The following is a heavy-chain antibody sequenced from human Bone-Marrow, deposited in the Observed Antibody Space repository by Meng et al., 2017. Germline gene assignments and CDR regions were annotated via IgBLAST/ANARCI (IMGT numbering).Heavy chain of an antibody. CDR3: ARDRCSGGSCPYGMDV. Sequence: SETLSLTCAVSGYSISSDYYWGWIRQAPGKELEWIGSISHSGSTYYRPSLKSRVTISIDTSKNHFSLKLSSVTAADTAVYYCARDRCSGGSCPYGMDVWGQGTTVTVSS. J-gene: IGHJ6*02. D-gene: IGHD2-15*01. CDR1: GYSISSDYY. CDR2: ISHSGST. V-gene: IGHV4-38-2*02.